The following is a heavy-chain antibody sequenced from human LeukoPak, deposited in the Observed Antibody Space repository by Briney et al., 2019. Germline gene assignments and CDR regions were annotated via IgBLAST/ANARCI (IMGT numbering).Heavy chain of an antibody. V-gene: IGHV3-30*03. D-gene: IGHD5-12*01. J-gene: IGHJ6*03. CDR1: VFTFSSYG. CDR3: ARIVATPYYYYYYMDV. CDR2: ISYDGSNK. Sequence: GGSLRLSCAASVFTFSSYGMHWVRQAPGKGLEWVAVISYDGSNKYYADSVKGRFTISRDNAKNSLYLQINSLRAEDTAVYYCARIVATPYYYYYYMDVWGKGTTVTVSS.